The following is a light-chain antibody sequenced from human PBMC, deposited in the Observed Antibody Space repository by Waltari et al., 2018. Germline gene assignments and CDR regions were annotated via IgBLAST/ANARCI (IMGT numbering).Light chain of an antibody. J-gene: IGKJ1*01. Sequence: ETVLTQSPGTLSLSPGERATLSCRPSQSVTSSHLAWYQQKPGQAPRLLIYGASSRATGIPDRFSGSGSGTDFTLTITRLEPEDFAVYYCQQYGNSPRTFGQGTEVEIK. CDR3: QQYGNSPRT. V-gene: IGKV3-20*01. CDR2: GAS. CDR1: QSVTSSH.